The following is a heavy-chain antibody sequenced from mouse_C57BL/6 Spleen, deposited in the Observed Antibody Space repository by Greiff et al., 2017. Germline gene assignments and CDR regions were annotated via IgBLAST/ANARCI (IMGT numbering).Heavy chain of an antibody. Sequence: VKLVESGAELVKPGASVKISCKASGYAFSSYWMNWVKQRPGKGLEWIGQIYPGDGDTNYNGKFKGKATLTADKSSSTAYMQLSSLTSEDSAVYFCARSHFEGAMDYWGQGTSVTVSS. J-gene: IGHJ4*01. CDR1: GYAFSSYW. V-gene: IGHV1-80*01. CDR3: ARSHFEGAMDY. CDR2: IYPGDGDT.